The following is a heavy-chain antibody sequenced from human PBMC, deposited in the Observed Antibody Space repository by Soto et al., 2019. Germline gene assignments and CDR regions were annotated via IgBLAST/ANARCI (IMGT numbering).Heavy chain of an antibody. CDR2: INSNGGST. CDR3: ARTSQYYFDY. Sequence: GGSLRLSCAASGFTFSSYAMYWVRQAPGKGLEYVSAINSNGGSTYYANSVKGRFTISRDNSKNTLYLQMGSLRAEDMAVYYCARTSQYYFDYWGQGTLVTVSS. CDR1: GFTFSSYA. J-gene: IGHJ4*02. V-gene: IGHV3-64*01.